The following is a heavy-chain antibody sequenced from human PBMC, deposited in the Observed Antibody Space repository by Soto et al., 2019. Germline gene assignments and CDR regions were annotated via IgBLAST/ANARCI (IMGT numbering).Heavy chain of an antibody. CDR3: AKRSPYSSGWYSPLFDY. Sequence: PGGYLRLSCAASGFSFSDYAMSWVRQAPGKGLEWVSVISESGGSTHYADSVRGRFTVSRDNSKNSLSLRMNSLRDEDTAVYFCAKRSPYSSGWYSPLFDYWGQGA. CDR1: GFSFSDYA. J-gene: IGHJ4*02. V-gene: IGHV3-23*01. D-gene: IGHD6-13*01. CDR2: ISESGGST.